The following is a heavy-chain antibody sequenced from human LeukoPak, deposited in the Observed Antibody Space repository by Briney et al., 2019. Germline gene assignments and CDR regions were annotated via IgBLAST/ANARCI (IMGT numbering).Heavy chain of an antibody. V-gene: IGHV3-74*01. Sequence: GGSLRLSCAASGFTFSSYWMHWVRQAPGKGLVWVSRINSDGSSTSYADSVKGRFTISRDNAKNSLYLQMNSLRAEDTAVYYCARGDWNSGHFDYWGQGTLVTVSS. CDR3: ARGDWNSGHFDY. CDR1: GFTFSSYW. D-gene: IGHD1-7*01. J-gene: IGHJ4*02. CDR2: INSDGSST.